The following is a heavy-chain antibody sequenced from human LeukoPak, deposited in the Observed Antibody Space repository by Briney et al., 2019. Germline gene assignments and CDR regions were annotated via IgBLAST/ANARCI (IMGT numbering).Heavy chain of an antibody. Sequence: GESLKISCKASGYSFTTYWIGWVRQVPGEGLEWMGIIYPRDSDTRYSPSFEGQVTISVDKSINTAYLQWSSLKASDTAIYYCARHLSRDSSCCNLDYWGQGTLVTVSS. CDR1: GYSFTTYW. CDR3: ARHLSRDSSCCNLDY. D-gene: IGHD3-22*01. CDR2: IYPRDSDT. J-gene: IGHJ4*02. V-gene: IGHV5-51*01.